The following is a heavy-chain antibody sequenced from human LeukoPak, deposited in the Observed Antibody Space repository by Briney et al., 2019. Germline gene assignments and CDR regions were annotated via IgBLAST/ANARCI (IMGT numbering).Heavy chain of an antibody. V-gene: IGHV1-2*06. Sequence: ASVKVSCKASGYSFTSNYIHWVRQAPGQGLEWMGRLNPNSGGTNYAQKFQGRVTMTRDTSIGTAYMDLTRLRSDDTAVYYCARDGTGIDYWGQGTLVTVSS. D-gene: IGHD1-7*01. J-gene: IGHJ4*02. CDR3: ARDGTGIDY. CDR2: LNPNSGGT. CDR1: GYSFTSNY.